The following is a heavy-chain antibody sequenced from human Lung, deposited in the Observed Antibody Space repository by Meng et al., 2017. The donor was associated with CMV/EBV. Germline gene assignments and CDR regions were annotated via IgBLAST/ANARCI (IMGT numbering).Heavy chain of an antibody. CDR1: GFTFSDYY. Sequence: SXAASGFTFSDYYMNWVRQAPGKGLEWVAVISYDGSNKYYADSVKGRFTISRDNSKNTLYLQMNSLRAEDTAVYYCARAFYDSIFDGMDVWGQGTXVTVSS. D-gene: IGHD3-22*01. CDR3: ARAFYDSIFDGMDV. V-gene: IGHV3-30*03. J-gene: IGHJ6*02. CDR2: ISYDGSNK.